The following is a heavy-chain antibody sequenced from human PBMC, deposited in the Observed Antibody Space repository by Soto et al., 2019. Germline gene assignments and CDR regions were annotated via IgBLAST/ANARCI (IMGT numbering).Heavy chain of an antibody. J-gene: IGHJ3*02. CDR1: GGTFSSYA. CDR3: ARYHRGSGPLVDAFDI. Sequence: QVQLVQSGAEVKKPGSSVKFSCKASGGTFSSYAISWVRQAPGQGLVWMGGIIPIFGTANYAQKFQGRVTITADELTSTAYMELSSLRSEDTAVYYCARYHRGSGPLVDAFDIWGQGTMVTVSS. V-gene: IGHV1-69*12. D-gene: IGHD6-19*01. CDR2: IIPIFGTA.